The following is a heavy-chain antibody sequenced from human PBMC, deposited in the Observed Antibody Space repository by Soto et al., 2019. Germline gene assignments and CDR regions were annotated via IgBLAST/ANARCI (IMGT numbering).Heavy chain of an antibody. CDR1: GGTFSSYA. Sequence: QVQLVQSGAEVKKPGSSVKVSCKASGGTFSSYAISWVRQAPGQGLEWMGGIIPIFGTANYARKFQGRVTITADESTSTAYMELSSLRSEDTAVYYCARGTMAPGGLGFDYWGQGTLVTVSS. CDR2: IIPIFGTA. D-gene: IGHD3-10*01. CDR3: ARGTMAPGGLGFDY. V-gene: IGHV1-69*12. J-gene: IGHJ4*02.